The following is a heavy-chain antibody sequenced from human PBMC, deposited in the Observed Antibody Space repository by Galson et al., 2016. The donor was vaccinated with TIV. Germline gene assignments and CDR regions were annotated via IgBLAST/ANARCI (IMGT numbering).Heavy chain of an antibody. CDR3: AQWLGTSNS. D-gene: IGHD6-19*01. CDR2: INGDGTEI. J-gene: IGHJ4*02. Sequence: LRLSCADSRSTFSSSWMNWVRQAPGKGLEWVANINGDGTEIKYVDSVKGRFTISRDNAKNSLYLQMSNQRVEDTAIYYCAQWLGTSNSWGQGTLVTVSS. V-gene: IGHV3-7*01. CDR1: RSTFSSSW.